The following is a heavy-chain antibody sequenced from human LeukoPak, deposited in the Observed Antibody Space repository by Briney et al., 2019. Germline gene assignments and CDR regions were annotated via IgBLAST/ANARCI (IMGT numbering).Heavy chain of an antibody. Sequence: GGSLRLSCAASGFTFSSYEMNWVRQAPGKGLEWVSYISSSGSTIYYADSVKGRFTISRDNARNSLYLQMNSLRVEDTAVYYCARDPYSGTYGNAYYYYMDVWGKGTTVTISS. V-gene: IGHV3-48*03. CDR1: GFTFSSYE. CDR3: ARDPYSGTYGNAYYYYMDV. D-gene: IGHD1-26*01. CDR2: ISSSGSTI. J-gene: IGHJ6*03.